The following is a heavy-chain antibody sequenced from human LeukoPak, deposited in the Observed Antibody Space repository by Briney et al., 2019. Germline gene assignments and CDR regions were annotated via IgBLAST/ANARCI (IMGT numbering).Heavy chain of an antibody. CDR3: ARAPSWGGNLLGGYTPYYNAFDS. CDR2: MNPNSGNT. J-gene: IGHJ3*02. CDR1: GYTFYSYD. V-gene: IGHV1-8*03. Sequence: GASVKVSYTPSGYTFYSYDIILGRRATGQGLEWMGWMNPNSGNTGYAQKFQGRVTITKNSSIRTAYMELSGLTSEDTAVYYCARAPSWGGNLLGGYTPYYNAFDSWGHGATVS. D-gene: IGHD4-23*01.